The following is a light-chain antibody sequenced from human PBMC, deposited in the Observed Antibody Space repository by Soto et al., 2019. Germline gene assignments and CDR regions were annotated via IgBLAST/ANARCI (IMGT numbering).Light chain of an antibody. V-gene: IGLV2-14*01. CDR2: DVS. J-gene: IGLJ1*01. CDR3: SSYTSSSTRV. Sequence: QSALTQPASVSGSPGQSITLSCTGTSSDVGGYNYVSWYQQHPGKAPKLMIYDVSNRPSGVSNRFSGSKSGNTASLTISGLQAEDEADYYCSSYTSSSTRVFGTGTSHRP. CDR1: SSDVGGYNY.